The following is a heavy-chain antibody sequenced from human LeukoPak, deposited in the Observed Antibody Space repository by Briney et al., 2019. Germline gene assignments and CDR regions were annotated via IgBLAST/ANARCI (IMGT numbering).Heavy chain of an antibody. J-gene: IGHJ4*02. V-gene: IGHV4-59*08. D-gene: IGHD5-18*01. Sequence: SETLSLTCTVSGGSISSYYWSWIRQPPGKGPEWIGYIYYSGSTNYNPSLKSRVTISVDTSKNQFSLKLSSVTAADTAVYYCAGVGSSYGPIDDWGQGTLVNVSS. CDR2: IYYSGST. CDR1: GGSISSYY. CDR3: AGVGSSYGPIDD.